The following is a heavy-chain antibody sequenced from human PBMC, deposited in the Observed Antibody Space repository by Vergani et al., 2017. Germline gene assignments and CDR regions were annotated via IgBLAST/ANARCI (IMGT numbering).Heavy chain of an antibody. CDR2: IHASGTK. J-gene: IGHJ5*02. Sequence: QLQLQESGPGLVKPSETLSLTCTVSGASITSGSFYWSWIRQPAGKGLEWIGRIHASGTKNYNPSLRSRVTLSVDTSKNQLSLKMISVTAADTAVYYCARHRYSSWFDPWGQGTLVTVSS. D-gene: IGHD3-16*02. CDR1: GASITSGSFY. V-gene: IGHV4-61*02. CDR3: ARHRYSSWFDP.